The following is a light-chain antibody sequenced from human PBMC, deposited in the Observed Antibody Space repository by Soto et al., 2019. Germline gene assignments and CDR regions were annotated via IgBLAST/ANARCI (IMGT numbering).Light chain of an antibody. V-gene: IGKV1-5*01. CDR2: DAS. CDR3: QQYNSYSST. CDR1: QSISSW. J-gene: IGKJ3*01. Sequence: DIQMTQSPSTLSASVGDRVTITCRASQSISSWLAWYQQKPGKAPKLLIYDASSLESVVPSRFSGSGSGTEFTLTISSLQPDDFATYYCQQYNSYSSTFGPGTQVDIK.